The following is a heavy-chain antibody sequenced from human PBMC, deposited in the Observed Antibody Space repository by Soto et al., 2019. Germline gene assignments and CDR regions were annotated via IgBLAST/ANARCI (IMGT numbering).Heavy chain of an antibody. CDR2: IYHSGNT. CDR3: ARTYSGSYRGFDY. CDR1: GGSISSSNW. Sequence: SETLSLTCAVSGGSISSSNWWSWVRQPPGRGLEWIGEIYHSGNTNYNPSLKSRVTISVDKSKNQFSLKLSSVTAADTAVYYCARTYSGSYRGFDYWSQGTLVTVSS. J-gene: IGHJ4*02. V-gene: IGHV4-4*02. D-gene: IGHD1-26*01.